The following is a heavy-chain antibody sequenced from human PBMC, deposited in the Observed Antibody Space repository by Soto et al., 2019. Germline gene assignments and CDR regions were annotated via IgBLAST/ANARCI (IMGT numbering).Heavy chain of an antibody. CDR3: ARDSYDSSGYYPTRFDY. J-gene: IGHJ4*02. CDR1: GVTFSSYR. D-gene: IGHD3-22*01. V-gene: IGHV3-48*02. CDR2: ISSSSSTI. Sequence: GVVRLSCAPSGVTFSSYRRNSVHQAQGKGLEWVSYISSSSSTIYYADSVKGRFTISRDNAKNSLYLQMNSLRDEDTAVYYCARDSYDSSGYYPTRFDYWGQGTLVTVSS.